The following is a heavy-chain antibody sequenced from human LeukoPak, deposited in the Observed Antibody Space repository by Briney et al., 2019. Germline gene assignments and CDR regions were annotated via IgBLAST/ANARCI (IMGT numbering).Heavy chain of an antibody. D-gene: IGHD3-3*01. CDR2: ISDDGSDK. Sequence: GGSLRLSCAASGFTFSSYAMHGVREAPGKGLEWVAVISDDGSDKYYVDSVKGRFTISRDNSKNTLYLQMNSLRAEDTAVYSCARGDYDFWSGPSYWGQGTLVTVSS. CDR1: GFTFSSYA. V-gene: IGHV3-30-3*01. J-gene: IGHJ4*02. CDR3: ARGDYDFWSGPSY.